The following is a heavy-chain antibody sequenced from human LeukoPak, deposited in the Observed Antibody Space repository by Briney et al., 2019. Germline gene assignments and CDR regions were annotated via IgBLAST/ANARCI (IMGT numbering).Heavy chain of an antibody. CDR1: GGSISSSSYY. J-gene: IGHJ5*02. D-gene: IGHD5-12*01. Sequence: SETLSLTCTVSGGSISSSSYYWGWIRQPPGKGLEWIGSVYYSGYTYYNPSLKSRVTISLDTFKNQFSLKLTSVTAADTAVFYCARLDIGDSGNPNWFDPWGQGTLVTVSS. V-gene: IGHV4-39*07. CDR2: VYYSGYT. CDR3: ARLDIGDSGNPNWFDP.